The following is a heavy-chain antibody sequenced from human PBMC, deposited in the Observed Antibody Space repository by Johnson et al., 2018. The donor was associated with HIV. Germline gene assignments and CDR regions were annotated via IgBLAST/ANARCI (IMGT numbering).Heavy chain of an antibody. CDR1: GFTFSSYD. CDR2: IGTAGDT. D-gene: IGHD4-11*01. CDR3: ARETVTSVAFDI. J-gene: IGHJ3*02. V-gene: IGHV3-13*01. Sequence: VQLVESGGGLVQPGGSLRLSCAASGFTFSSYDMHWVRQATGKGLEWVSAIGTAGDTYYPGSVKGRFTISRENAKNSLYLQMNSLRAGDTAVYYCARETVTSVAFDIWGQGTMVTVSS.